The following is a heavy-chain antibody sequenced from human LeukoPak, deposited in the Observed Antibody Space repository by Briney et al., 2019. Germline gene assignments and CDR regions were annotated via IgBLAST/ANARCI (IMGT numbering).Heavy chain of an antibody. Sequence: KTSETLSLTCAVYGGSFNGYYWSWIRQPPGKGLEWIGEINHSGCTNYNPCLKSRVTISLDTYKNQFSLKLSSVTAADRAVYYCARAGLTMVRGVTLWGQGTLVAAPS. CDR3: ARAGLTMVRGVTL. CDR1: GGSFNGYY. V-gene: IGHV4-34*01. CDR2: INHSGCT. D-gene: IGHD3-10*01. J-gene: IGHJ4*02.